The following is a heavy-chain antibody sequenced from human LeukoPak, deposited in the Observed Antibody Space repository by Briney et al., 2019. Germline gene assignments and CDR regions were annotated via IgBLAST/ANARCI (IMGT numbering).Heavy chain of an antibody. Sequence: SETLSLTCAVYGGSFSGYDWSWIRQPPGKGLEWIGEINHSGSTNYNPSLKSRVTISVDTSKNQFSLKLSSVTAADTAVYYCARGGYSYGGLNWFDPWGQGTLVTVSS. CDR3: ARGGYSYGGLNWFDP. CDR1: GGSFSGYD. J-gene: IGHJ5*02. V-gene: IGHV4-34*01. D-gene: IGHD5-18*01. CDR2: INHSGST.